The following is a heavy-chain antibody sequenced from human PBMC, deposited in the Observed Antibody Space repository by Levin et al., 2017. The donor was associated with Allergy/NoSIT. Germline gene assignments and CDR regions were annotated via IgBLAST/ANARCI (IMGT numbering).Heavy chain of an antibody. CDR3: TKDLKPYTFLNWFDP. CDR2: IYWNTGSM. V-gene: IGHV3-9*01. J-gene: IGHJ5*02. Sequence: QAGGSLRLSCLISGFTFDDYAMHWVRQAPGKGLEWVSGIYWNTGSMVYADSVKGRFTISADNAKKSLYLQMNSLRTEDTAVYFCTKDLKPYTFLNWFDPWGQGTLVTVSS. CDR1: GFTFDDYA. D-gene: IGHD2/OR15-2a*01.